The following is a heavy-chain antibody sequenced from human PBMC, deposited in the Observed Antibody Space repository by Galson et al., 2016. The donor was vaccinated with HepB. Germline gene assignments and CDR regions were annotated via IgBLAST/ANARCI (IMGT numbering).Heavy chain of an antibody. D-gene: IGHD3-9*01. CDR1: GYSFTSYW. CDR3: AASLLRYSDWSTDDLRYYSMDV. J-gene: IGHJ6*02. V-gene: IGHV5-51*01. Sequence: QSGAEVKKPGKSLNISCTGSGYSFTSYWIGWVRQMPGKGLEWMGIIYPGDSDTRYSPSFQGQVTISADKSTSTAYLRWSSLKASDTAMYYCAASLLRYSDWSTDDLRYYSMDVWGQGTTVTVSS. CDR2: IYPGDSDT.